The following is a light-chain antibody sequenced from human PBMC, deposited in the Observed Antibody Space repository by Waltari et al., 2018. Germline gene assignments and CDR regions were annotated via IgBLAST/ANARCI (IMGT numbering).Light chain of an antibody. CDR3: QQYYTSPYT. V-gene: IGKV4-1*01. CDR1: QTVLYSSNDKTY. J-gene: IGKJ2*01. CDR2: CAS. Sequence: DIVMTQSPDSLAVSLGERATINCKSSQTVLYSSNDKTYLAWYQQKPGQPPKLVIYCASTRESGVPDRFSASVSGTDFNFTISSLQAEDVAVYYCQQYYTSPYTFAQGTKLEI.